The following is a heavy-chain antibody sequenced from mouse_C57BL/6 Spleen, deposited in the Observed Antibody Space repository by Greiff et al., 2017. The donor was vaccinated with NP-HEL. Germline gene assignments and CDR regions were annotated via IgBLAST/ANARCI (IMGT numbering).Heavy chain of an antibody. CDR1: GYTFTSYW. D-gene: IGHD4-1*01. CDR3: ARSWDPYYFDY. Sequence: VQLQQPGAELVMPGASVKLSCKASGYTFTSYWMHWVKQRPGQGLEWIGEIDPSDSYTNYNHKFKGKSTLTVDKSSSTAYMQLSSLTSEDSAVDYCARSWDPYYFDYWGQGTTLTVSS. V-gene: IGHV1-69*01. CDR2: IDPSDSYT. J-gene: IGHJ2*01.